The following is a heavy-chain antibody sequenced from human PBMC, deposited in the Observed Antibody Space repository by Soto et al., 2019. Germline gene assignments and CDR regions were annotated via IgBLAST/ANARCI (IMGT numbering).Heavy chain of an antibody. Sequence: PSETLSLTCNVSGVSISNFHLSWIRQPPGKGLEWIGYIYYSGNYYNTSLTSRVSMSLDKSKNQFSLHMKSVTAADTALYFCALGGYNYGRHFDFWGPGTRVTVSS. CDR1: GVSISNFH. D-gene: IGHD5-18*01. J-gene: IGHJ4*02. CDR3: ALGGYNYGRHFDF. CDR2: IYYSGN. V-gene: IGHV4-59*01.